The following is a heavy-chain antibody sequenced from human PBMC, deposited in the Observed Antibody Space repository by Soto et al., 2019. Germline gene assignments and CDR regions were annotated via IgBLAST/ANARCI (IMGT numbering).Heavy chain of an antibody. J-gene: IGHJ5*02. CDR2: ISYDGSHK. V-gene: IGHV3-30*18. D-gene: IGHD2-21*01. CDR3: AKDHRGESFGP. CDR1: GFTFSSYG. Sequence: QVHLVESGGGVVQPGRSLRLSCAASGFTFSSYGMHWVRQAPGKGLEWVATISYDGSHKFYADSVEGRFTISRDNSKNTVYLQMNSLRAEDTAVYYCAKDHRGESFGPWGQGALVTVSS.